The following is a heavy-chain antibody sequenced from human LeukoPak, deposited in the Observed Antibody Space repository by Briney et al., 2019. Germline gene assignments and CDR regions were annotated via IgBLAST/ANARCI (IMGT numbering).Heavy chain of an antibody. Sequence: PGGSLRLSCAASGFTFSSYDMHWVRQATGKGLEWVSAIGTAGDTYYPGSVKGRFTISRENAKNSLYLQMNSLRAGDTAVYYCARGKRDYRDIDYWGQGTLVTVSS. CDR2: IGTAGDT. V-gene: IGHV3-13*04. J-gene: IGHJ4*02. CDR3: ARGKRDYRDIDY. D-gene: IGHD4-17*01. CDR1: GFTFSSYD.